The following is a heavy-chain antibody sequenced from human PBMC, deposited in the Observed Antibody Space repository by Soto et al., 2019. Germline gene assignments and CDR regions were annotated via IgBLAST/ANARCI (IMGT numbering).Heavy chain of an antibody. CDR1: GGSISSGGYY. D-gene: IGHD2-2*01. CDR2: IYYSGST. CDR3: SCSSTSWNWFDP. J-gene: IGHJ5*02. V-gene: IGHV4-31*03. Sequence: VQLQESGPGLVKPSQTLSLTCTVSGGSISSGGYYWSWIRQHPGKGLEWIGYIYYSGSTYYNPSLKSRVTISVDTSKNQFSLKLSSVTAADTAVYYCSCSSTSWNWFDPWGQGTLVTVSS.